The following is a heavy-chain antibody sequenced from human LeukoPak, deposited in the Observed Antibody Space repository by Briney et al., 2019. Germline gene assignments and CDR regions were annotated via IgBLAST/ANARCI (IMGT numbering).Heavy chain of an antibody. CDR2: ISYDGSNK. V-gene: IGHV3-30-3*01. CDR3: ARHRANFGY. J-gene: IGHJ4*02. CDR1: GFTFSSYA. Sequence: GRSLRLSCAASGFTFSSYAMHWVRQAPGKGLEWVAVISYDGSNKYYADSVKGRFTISRDNSKNTLYLQMNSLRAEDTAVYYCARHRANFGYWGQGTLVTVSS.